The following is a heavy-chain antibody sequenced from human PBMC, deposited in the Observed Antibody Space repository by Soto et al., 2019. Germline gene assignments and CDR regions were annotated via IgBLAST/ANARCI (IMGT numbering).Heavy chain of an antibody. Sequence: EVQLVEAGGGLVQPGGSLRLSCAASGFSLRGYSMSWVRQAPGKGLEWVAYISGTGSSIYADSVKGRFTISRDNAKNSVYLQMNSLGDDYTAVYYCARGAGYGDDGGYWGQGTLVTVSS. CDR3: ARGAGYGDDGGY. CDR2: ISGTGSSI. J-gene: IGHJ4*02. CDR1: GFSLRGYS. D-gene: IGHD4-17*01. V-gene: IGHV3-48*02.